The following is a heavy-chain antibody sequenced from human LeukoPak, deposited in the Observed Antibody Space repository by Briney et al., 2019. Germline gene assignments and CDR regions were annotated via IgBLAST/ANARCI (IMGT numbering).Heavy chain of an antibody. CDR3: ARGVASMVRGVIITVPYYYMDV. D-gene: IGHD3-10*01. CDR2: ISAYNGNT. V-gene: IGHV1-18*01. Sequence: ASVKVSCKASGYTFTSYGISWVRQAPGQGLEWMGWISAYNGNTNYAQKFQGRVTMTRNTSISTAYMELSSLRSEDTAVYYCARGVASMVRGVIITVPYYYMDVWGKGTTVTISS. J-gene: IGHJ6*03. CDR1: GYTFTSYG.